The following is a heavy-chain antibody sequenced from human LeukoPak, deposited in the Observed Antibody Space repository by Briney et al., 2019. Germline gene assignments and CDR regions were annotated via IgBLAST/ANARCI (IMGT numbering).Heavy chain of an antibody. V-gene: IGHV4-34*01. J-gene: IGHJ4*02. CDR1: GGSFSGYY. Sequence: SETLSLTCAVYGGSFSGYYWSWIRQPPGKGLEWIGEINHSGSTNYNPSLKSRVTISVDTSKNQISLKLSSVTAADTAVYYCARGQASYYYGSGSYFDYWGQGTLVTVSS. CDR2: INHSGST. CDR3: ARGQASYYYGSGSYFDY. D-gene: IGHD3-10*01.